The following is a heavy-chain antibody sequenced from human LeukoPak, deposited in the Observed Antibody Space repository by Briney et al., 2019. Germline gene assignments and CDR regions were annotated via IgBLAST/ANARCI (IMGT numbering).Heavy chain of an antibody. J-gene: IGHJ4*02. CDR3: ARPAYCGGNCYYFPDY. Sequence: GGSLRLSCAASGFTFSSYEMNWVRQAPGKGLEWVAVISYDGSNKYYADSVKGRFTISRDNSKNTLYLQMNSLRAEDTAVYYCARPAYCGGNCYYFPDYWGQGTLVTVSS. V-gene: IGHV3-30*04. CDR2: ISYDGSNK. CDR1: GFTFSSYE. D-gene: IGHD2-21*02.